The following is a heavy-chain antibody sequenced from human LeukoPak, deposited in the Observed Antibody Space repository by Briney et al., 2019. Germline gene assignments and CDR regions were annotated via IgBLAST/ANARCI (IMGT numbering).Heavy chain of an antibody. CDR2: IYYSGST. V-gene: IGHV4-39*01. Sequence: SETLSLTCTVSGGSISSSSYYWGWIRQPPGKGLEWIGSIYYSGSTYYNPSLKSRVTISVDTSKNQFSLKLSSVTAADTAVYYCARQWAVAGLRQTSVDYWGQGTLVTVSS. D-gene: IGHD6-19*01. J-gene: IGHJ4*02. CDR1: GGSISSSSYY. CDR3: ARQWAVAGLRQTSVDY.